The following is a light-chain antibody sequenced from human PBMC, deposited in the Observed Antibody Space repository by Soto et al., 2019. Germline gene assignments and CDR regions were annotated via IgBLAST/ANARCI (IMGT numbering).Light chain of an antibody. CDR1: QSVTTF. CDR3: QQRTNWPLT. J-gene: IGKJ4*01. V-gene: IGKV3-11*01. CDR2: DAS. Sequence: EMVLTQSPVTLSLSPGERATRSCRASQSVTTFLAWYQQKPGQAPRLLIYDASKRATGIPARFSGSGSGTDFTLTISSLEPEDFAVYYCQQRTNWPLTFGGGTKVEIK.